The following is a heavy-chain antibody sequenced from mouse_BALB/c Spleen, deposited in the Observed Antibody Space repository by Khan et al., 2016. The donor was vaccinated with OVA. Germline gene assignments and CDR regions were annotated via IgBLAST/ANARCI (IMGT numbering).Heavy chain of an antibody. CDR3: VRSGAYYRYDGYFDV. CDR1: GYTFTSYT. V-gene: IGHV1-4*01. CDR2: INPSNGYT. J-gene: IGHJ1*01. Sequence: QVQLQQPGAELARPGASVKMSCKASGYTFTSYTMHWVKQRPGQGLEWIGYINPSNGYTNYNQKLKDKATLTADKSSSTADMQPSSLTSEDSAVYYCVRSGAYYRYDGYFDVWGAGTTVTVSS. D-gene: IGHD2-14*01.